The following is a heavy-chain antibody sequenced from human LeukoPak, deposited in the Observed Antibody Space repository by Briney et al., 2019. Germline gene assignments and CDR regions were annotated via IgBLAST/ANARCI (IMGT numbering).Heavy chain of an antibody. CDR3: ANLPYYDFWSGQQNWFDP. CDR1: GFTFSSYA. D-gene: IGHD3-3*01. V-gene: IGHV3-64*01. Sequence: GGSLRLSCAASGFTFSSYAMHWVRQAPGKGLEYVSAISSNGGSTYYANSVKGRFTISRDNSKNTLYLQMNSLRAEDTAVYYCANLPYYDFWSGQQNWFDPWGQGTLVTVSS. CDR2: ISSNGGST. J-gene: IGHJ5*02.